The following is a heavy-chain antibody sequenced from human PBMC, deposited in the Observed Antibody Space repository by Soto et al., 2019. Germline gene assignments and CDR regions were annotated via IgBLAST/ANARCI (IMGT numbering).Heavy chain of an antibody. CDR2: IYHSGST. CDR1: GGSISSGGYS. D-gene: IGHD3-22*01. Sequence: PSETLSLTCAVSGGSISSGGYSWSWIRQPPGKGLEWIGYIYHSGSTYYNPSLKSRVTISVDRSKNQFSLKLSSVTAADTAVYYCARLPHDSSGYKRGYFDYWGQGTLVTVSS. J-gene: IGHJ4*02. CDR3: ARLPHDSSGYKRGYFDY. V-gene: IGHV4-30-2*01.